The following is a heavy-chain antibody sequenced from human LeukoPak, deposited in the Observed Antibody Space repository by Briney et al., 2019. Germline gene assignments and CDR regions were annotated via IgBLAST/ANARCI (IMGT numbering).Heavy chain of an antibody. CDR3: ARLHIDYYGSGSYSY. CDR1: GFTVSSNY. J-gene: IGHJ4*02. Sequence: GGSLRLSCAASGFTVSSNYMSWVRQAPGKGLEWVSVIYSGGSTYYADSVKGRFTISRHNSKNTLYLQMNSLRAEDTAVYYCARLHIDYYGSGSYSYWGQGTLVTVSS. V-gene: IGHV3-53*04. D-gene: IGHD3-10*01. CDR2: IYSGGST.